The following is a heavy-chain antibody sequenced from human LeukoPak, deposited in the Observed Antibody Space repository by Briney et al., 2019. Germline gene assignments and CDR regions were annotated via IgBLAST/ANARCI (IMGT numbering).Heavy chain of an antibody. Sequence: GGSLRLSCAASGFTFSRSGLHWVRQAPGKGLEWVAFIRYDGSNKYYADSVKGRFTISRDNSKNTLYLQMNSLRAEDTAVYYCAKVTMAAGVFDYWGQGTLVTVSS. V-gene: IGHV3-30*02. CDR1: GFTFSRSG. CDR3: AKVTMAAGVFDY. D-gene: IGHD6-13*01. J-gene: IGHJ4*02. CDR2: IRYDGSNK.